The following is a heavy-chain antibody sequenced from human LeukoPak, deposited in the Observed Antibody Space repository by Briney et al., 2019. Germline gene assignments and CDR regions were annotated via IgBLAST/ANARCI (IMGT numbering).Heavy chain of an antibody. CDR2: ISGSGGST. CDR3: AREGSAFDI. CDR1: GFTFSSYA. Sequence: RGSLRLSCAASGFTFSSYAMSWVRQAPGKGLEWVSAISGSGGSTYYADSVKGRFTISRDNSKNTLYLQMNSLRPDDTAVYYCAREGSAFDIWGQGTMVTVSS. V-gene: IGHV3-23*01. J-gene: IGHJ3*02.